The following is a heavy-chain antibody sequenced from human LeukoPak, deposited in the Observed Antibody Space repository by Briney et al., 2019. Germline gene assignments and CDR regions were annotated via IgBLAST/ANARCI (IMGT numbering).Heavy chain of an antibody. CDR1: GYTFTSYG. J-gene: IGHJ4*02. CDR3: ARGRTGTKMGYLDY. D-gene: IGHD1-7*01. V-gene: IGHV1-69*05. Sequence: GASVKVSCKASGYTFTSYGISWVRQAPGQGLEWMGRIIPIFGTANYAQKFQGRVTITTDESTSTAYMELSSLRSEDTAVYYCARGRTGTKMGYLDYWGQGTLVTVSS. CDR2: IIPIFGTA.